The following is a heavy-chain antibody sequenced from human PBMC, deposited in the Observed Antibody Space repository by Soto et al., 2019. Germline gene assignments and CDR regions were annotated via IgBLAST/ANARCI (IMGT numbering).Heavy chain of an antibody. J-gene: IGHJ4*02. CDR3: AGSDILTGYYQFDY. D-gene: IGHD3-9*01. CDR2: IWYDGTYK. V-gene: IGHV3-33*01. Sequence: PGGSLRLSCAASGFSFSTSGMHWVRQAPGKGLEWVAVIWYDGTYKYYADSVKGRFTISRDNSKNTLYLQMNSLRAEDTAVYYCAGSDILTGYYQFDYWGQGTLVTVSS. CDR1: GFSFSTSG.